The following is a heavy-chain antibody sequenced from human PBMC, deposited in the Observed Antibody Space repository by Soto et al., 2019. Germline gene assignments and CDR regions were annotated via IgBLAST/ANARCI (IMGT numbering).Heavy chain of an antibody. CDR1: GFTLSSYG. V-gene: IGHV3-30*18. D-gene: IGHD6-19*01. CDR2: ISYDGSSK. J-gene: IGHJ4*02. CDR3: AKDSRRIAVAGPFDY. Sequence: LRLSCAASGFTLSSYGMHWVRQAPGKGLEWVAVISYDGSSKYYADSVKGRFTISRDNSKNTLYLQMNSLRAEDTAVYYCAKDSRRIAVAGPFDYWGQGTLVTVSS.